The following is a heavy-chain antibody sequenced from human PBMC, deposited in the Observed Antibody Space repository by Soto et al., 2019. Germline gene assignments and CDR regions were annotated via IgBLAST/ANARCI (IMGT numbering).Heavy chain of an antibody. J-gene: IGHJ4*02. CDR1: GDRVSSNSAA. CDR3: VRDGSAWSDY. Sequence: PSQTLSLTCAISGDRVSSNSAAWNWIRQSPSRGLEWLGRTYYRSKWYNDYAASLKGRIIINPDTSKNQFSLQINSMTPEDTAVYYGVRDGSAWSDYWGQGTRVTVSS. D-gene: IGHD6-19*01. CDR2: TYYRSKWYN. V-gene: IGHV6-1*01.